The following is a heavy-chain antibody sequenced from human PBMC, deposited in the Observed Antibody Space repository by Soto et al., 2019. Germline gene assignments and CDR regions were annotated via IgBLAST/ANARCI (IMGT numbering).Heavy chain of an antibody. D-gene: IGHD6-13*01. J-gene: IGHJ5*02. Sequence: SETRALGCKVSGGSVTSGVYYWIGIRQHPVKGLEWIGYSYYTGITYYNPSLKGRVTVSLDTYGSHFSLSLTSVTAADTAIYYCARGGSTWYGDNWLDPWGPGTLVIVSS. CDR2: SYYTGIT. CDR1: GGSVTSGVYY. CDR3: ARGGSTWYGDNWLDP. V-gene: IGHV4-31*03.